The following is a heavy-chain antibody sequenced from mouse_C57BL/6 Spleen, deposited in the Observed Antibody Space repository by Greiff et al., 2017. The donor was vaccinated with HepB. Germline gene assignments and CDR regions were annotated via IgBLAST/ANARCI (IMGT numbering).Heavy chain of an antibody. J-gene: IGHJ2*01. CDR2: ISNGGGST. V-gene: IGHV5-12*01. CDR1: GFTFSDYY. D-gene: IGHD2-5*01. CDR3: ARRGYSNFYFDY. Sequence: DVHLVESGGGLVQPGGSLKLSCAASGFTFSDYYMYWVRQTPEKRLEWVAYISNGGGSTYYPDTVKGRFTISRDNAKNTLYLQMSRLKSEDTAMYYCARRGYSNFYFDYWGQGTTLTVSS.